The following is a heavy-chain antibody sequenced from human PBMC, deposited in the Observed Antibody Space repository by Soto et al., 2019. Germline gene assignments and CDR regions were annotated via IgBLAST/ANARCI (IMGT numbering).Heavy chain of an antibody. J-gene: IGHJ5*02. CDR3: AKSLDIHYKNWFDP. CDR2: ISDTGTRT. Sequence: QILESGGSLVQPGGSLRLSCVAAGFTFNSAAMNWVRQAPGKGLEWVSIISDTGTRTHYADSVKGRFTISRDNSKNTLYLDMNSLRAEDTAVYYCAKSLDIHYKNWFDPWGQGTLVTVSS. D-gene: IGHD4-4*01. CDR1: GFTFNSAA. V-gene: IGHV3-23*01.